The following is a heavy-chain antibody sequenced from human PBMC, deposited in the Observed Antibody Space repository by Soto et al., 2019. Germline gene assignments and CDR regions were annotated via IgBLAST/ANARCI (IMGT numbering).Heavy chain of an antibody. CDR1: GFTFDDYA. V-gene: IGHV3-9*01. J-gene: IGHJ4*02. Sequence: SLRLSCAASGFTFDDYAMHWVRQAPGKGLEWVSGISWNSGSIGYADSVKGRFTISRDNAKNSLYLQMNSLRAEDTALFYCAKGSGYIYGSTYFDYWGQGTLVTVSS. CDR3: AKGSGYIYGSTYFDY. CDR2: ISWNSGSI. D-gene: IGHD5-18*01.